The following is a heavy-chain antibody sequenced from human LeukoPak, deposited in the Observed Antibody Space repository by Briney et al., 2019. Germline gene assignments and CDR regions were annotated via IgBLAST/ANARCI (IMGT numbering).Heavy chain of an antibody. V-gene: IGHV4-39*07. CDR1: GGSISSSSYY. Sequence: SSETLSLTCTVSGGSISSSSYYWGWIRQPPGKGLEGIGSIYYSGSTYYNPSLKSRVTISVDTSKNQFSLKLSSVAAADTAVYYCARDRFGYCSGGSCYRFDPWGQGTLVTVSS. D-gene: IGHD2-15*01. CDR3: ARDRFGYCSGGSCYRFDP. CDR2: IYYSGST. J-gene: IGHJ5*02.